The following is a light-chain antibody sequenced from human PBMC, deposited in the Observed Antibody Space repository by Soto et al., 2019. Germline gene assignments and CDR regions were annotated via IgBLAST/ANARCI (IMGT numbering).Light chain of an antibody. J-gene: IGKJ5*01. CDR3: QQRSNWPPLIS. CDR1: QSVSSK. CDR2: GAS. V-gene: IGKV3-11*01. Sequence: EIGLTQSPASLSVSPGEGATLSCRASQSVSSKLAWYQQKPGQAPRLLIYGASTRATGIPARFSGSGSGTDFTLTISSLEPEDFAVYYCQQRSNWPPLISFGQGTRLEIK.